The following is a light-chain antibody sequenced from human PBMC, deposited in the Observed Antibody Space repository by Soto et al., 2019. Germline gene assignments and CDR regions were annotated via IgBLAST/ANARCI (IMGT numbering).Light chain of an antibody. CDR1: QSVSSK. CDR2: TAS. J-gene: IGKJ1*01. V-gene: IGKV3-11*01. Sequence: EIVMTQSPATLSVCPWEVATLSCRASQSVSSKLAWYQQKPGQAPRLVIYTASSRATGIPARFSGSGSGTDFTLTISSLEPEDFAVYYCQQRSSWPPWTFGQGTKVDIK. CDR3: QQRSSWPPWT.